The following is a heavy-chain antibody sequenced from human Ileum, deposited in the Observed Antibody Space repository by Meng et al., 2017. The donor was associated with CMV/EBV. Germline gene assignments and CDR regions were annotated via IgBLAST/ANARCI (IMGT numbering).Heavy chain of an antibody. CDR2: IYYSGST. CDR3: ARGASWYIFDY. J-gene: IGHJ4*02. Sequence: SETLSLTCTVSGGSISSSSYYWGWIRQPPGKGLEWIGSIYYSGSTYYNPSLKSRVTISVDTSKNQFSLKLSSVTAADTAVYYCARGASWYIFDYWGQGPLVPVSS. CDR1: GGSISSSSYY. V-gene: IGHV4-39*07. D-gene: IGHD2-15*01.